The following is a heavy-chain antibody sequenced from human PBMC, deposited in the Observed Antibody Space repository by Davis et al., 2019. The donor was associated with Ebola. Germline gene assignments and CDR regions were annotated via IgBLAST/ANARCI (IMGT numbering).Heavy chain of an antibody. CDR1: GYTFTGYY. D-gene: IGHD3-22*01. CDR2: INPNSGGT. V-gene: IGHV1-2*02. CDR3: ARVTYYYDSSGYAFDI. Sequence: ASVKVSCKASGYTFTGYYMHWVRQAPGQGLEWMGWINPNSGGTNYAQKFQGRVTMTRDTSISTAYMELSRLRSDDTAVYYCARVTYYYDSSGYAFDIWGQGTMVTVSS. J-gene: IGHJ3*02.